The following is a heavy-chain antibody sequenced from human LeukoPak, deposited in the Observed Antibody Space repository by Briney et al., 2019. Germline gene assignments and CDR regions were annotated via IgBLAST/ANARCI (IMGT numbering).Heavy chain of an antibody. J-gene: IGHJ4*02. CDR3: AKDTRRSGWGNFDY. D-gene: IGHD6-19*01. CDR2: ISSSSSYI. V-gene: IGHV3-21*06. Sequence: GGSLRLSCAASGFTFSSYSMNWVRQAPGKGLEWVSSISSSSSYIYYADSVKGRFTISRDNAKNSLYLQLNSLRVEDTAVYYCAKDTRRSGWGNFDYWGQGTLVTVSS. CDR1: GFTFSSYS.